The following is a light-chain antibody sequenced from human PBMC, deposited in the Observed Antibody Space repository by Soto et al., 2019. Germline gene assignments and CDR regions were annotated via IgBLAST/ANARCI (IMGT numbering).Light chain of an antibody. Sequence: DIQMTQSPSSVSASVGDRVTITCQASQGISRSLAWYQQKPGKAPKLLIYSASSLQSGVPSRFSDSGFGTDFTLTISSLQPEDFATYYCQQADTFPITVGQGTRLEIK. V-gene: IGKV1D-12*01. J-gene: IGKJ5*01. CDR3: QQADTFPIT. CDR1: QGISRS. CDR2: SAS.